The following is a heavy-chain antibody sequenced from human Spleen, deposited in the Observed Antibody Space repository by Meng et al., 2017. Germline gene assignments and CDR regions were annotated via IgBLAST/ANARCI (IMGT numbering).Heavy chain of an antibody. D-gene: IGHD6-13*01. CDR3: AKLPYSSSWWNKPTNAFDI. J-gene: IGHJ3*02. CDR1: GFSFSDTW. V-gene: IGHV3-15*01. Sequence: GGSLRLSCAASGFSFSDTWINWVRQAPGKGLKWVGRIKSKAYGGTTEYAASVKGRFTISRDDSKSIAYLQMNSLKTEDTAVYYCAKLPYSSSWWNKPTNAFDIWGQGTMVTVSS. CDR2: IKSKAYGGTT.